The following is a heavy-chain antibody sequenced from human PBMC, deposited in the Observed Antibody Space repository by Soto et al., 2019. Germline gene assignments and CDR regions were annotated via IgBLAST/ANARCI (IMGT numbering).Heavy chain of an antibody. J-gene: IGHJ6*02. V-gene: IGHV3-23*01. D-gene: IGHD3-3*01. CDR1: GFTVSSYA. CDR3: ATDTTSPYYDFWSGSKVPLNYYYGMDV. Sequence: GGSLRLSCAASGFTVSSYAMSWVRQAPGKGLEWVSAISGSGGSTYYADSVKGRFTISRDNSKNTLYLQMNSLRAEDTAVYYCATDTTSPYYDFWSGSKVPLNYYYGMDVWGQGTTVTVSS. CDR2: ISGSGGST.